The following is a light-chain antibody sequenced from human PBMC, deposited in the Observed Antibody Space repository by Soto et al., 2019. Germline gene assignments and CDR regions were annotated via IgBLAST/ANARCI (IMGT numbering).Light chain of an antibody. CDR1: QNINSY. CDR2: DAF. V-gene: IGKV3-11*01. J-gene: IGKJ4*01. Sequence: EILFTQSPGTLSLSPGESATLSCRASQNINSYLAWYQQKPGQAPRPLIYDAFNRATGIPARFSGSGSGTDFVLTITSLEPEDLGVYYCQQRNNWVTFGGGTK. CDR3: QQRNNWVT.